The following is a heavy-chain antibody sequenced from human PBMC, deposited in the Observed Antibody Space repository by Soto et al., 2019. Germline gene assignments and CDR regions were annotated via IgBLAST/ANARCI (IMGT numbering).Heavy chain of an antibody. D-gene: IGHD6-13*01. CDR3: AKTSAAGGEYYYGMDV. CDR1: GFTFSSYA. V-gene: IGHV3-23*01. J-gene: IGHJ6*02. CDR2: ISGSGGST. Sequence: GGSLRLSCAASGFTFSSYAMSWVRQAPGKGLEWVSAISGSGGSTYYADSVKGRFTISRDNSKNTLYLQMNSLRAEDTAVYYCAKTSAAGGEYYYGMDVWGQGTTVTVSS.